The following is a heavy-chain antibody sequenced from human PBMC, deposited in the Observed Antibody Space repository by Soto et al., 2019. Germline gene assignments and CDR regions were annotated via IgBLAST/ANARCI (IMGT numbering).Heavy chain of an antibody. J-gene: IGHJ6*02. CDR3: ARGYDYVWGSYRPLYYYYGMDV. V-gene: IGHV4-34*01. CDR1: GGSFSGYY. Sequence: SETLSLTCAVYGGSFSGYYWSWIRQPPGKGLEWIGEINHSGSTNYDPSLKSRVTISVDTSKNQFSLKLSSVTAADTAVYYCARGYDYVWGSYRPLYYYYGMDVWGQGTTVTVSS. CDR2: INHSGST. D-gene: IGHD3-16*02.